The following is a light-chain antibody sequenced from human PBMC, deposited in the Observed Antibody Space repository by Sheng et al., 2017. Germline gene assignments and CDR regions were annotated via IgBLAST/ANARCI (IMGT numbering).Light chain of an antibody. J-gene: IGKJ2*01. CDR1: QSVSSSY. Sequence: EIVLTQSPGTLSLSPGERATLSCRASQSVSSSYLAWYQQKPGQAPRLLIYGASSRATGIPDRFSGSGSGTDFTLTISRLEPEDFAVYYCQQYGSPYTLSDGTKLRIK. V-gene: IGKV3-20*01. CDR3: QQYGSPYT. CDR2: GAS.